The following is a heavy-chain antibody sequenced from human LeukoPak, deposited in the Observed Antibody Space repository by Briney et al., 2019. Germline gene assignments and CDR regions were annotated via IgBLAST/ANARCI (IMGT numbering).Heavy chain of an antibody. D-gene: IGHD3-22*01. CDR3: ARSRAPYDSSGYYDY. Sequence: GRSLRLSCAASGFTFSSYAMPWVRQAPGKGLEWVAVISYDGSNKYYADSVKGRFTISRDNSKNTLYLQMNSLRAEDTAVYYCARSRAPYDSSGYYDYWGQGTLVTVSS. CDR1: GFTFSSYA. J-gene: IGHJ4*02. CDR2: ISYDGSNK. V-gene: IGHV3-30-3*01.